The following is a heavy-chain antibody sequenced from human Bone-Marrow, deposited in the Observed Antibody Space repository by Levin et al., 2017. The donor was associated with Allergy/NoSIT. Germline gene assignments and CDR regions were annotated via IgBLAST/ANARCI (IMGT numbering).Heavy chain of an antibody. D-gene: IGHD3/OR15-3a*01. CDR2: IYSGGGT. CDR1: GFDVSSNY. Sequence: LSGGSLRLSCAVSGFDVSSNYMSWVRQTPGKGLEWVSVIYSGGGTVHADSVKGRFTISRDNSKNTVYLQMNSLRAEDTAVYYCARLDFWTASQYWGQGTLVTVSS. CDR3: ARLDFWTASQY. J-gene: IGHJ4*02. V-gene: IGHV3-53*01.